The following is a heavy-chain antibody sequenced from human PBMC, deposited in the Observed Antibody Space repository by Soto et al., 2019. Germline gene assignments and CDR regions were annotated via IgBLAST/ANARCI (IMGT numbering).Heavy chain of an antibody. Sequence: GESLKISCKGSGYSFTSYWIGWVRQMPGKGLEWMGIIYPGDSDTRYSPSFQGQVTISADKSISTAYLQWSSLKASDTAMYYCARVVDTAKFYYGMDVWGQGTTVTVSS. V-gene: IGHV5-51*01. CDR2: IYPGDSDT. CDR1: GYSFTSYW. J-gene: IGHJ6*02. D-gene: IGHD5-18*01. CDR3: ARVVDTAKFYYGMDV.